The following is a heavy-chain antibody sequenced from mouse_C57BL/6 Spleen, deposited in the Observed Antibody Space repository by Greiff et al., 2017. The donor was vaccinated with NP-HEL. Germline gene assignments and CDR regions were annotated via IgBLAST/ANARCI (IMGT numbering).Heavy chain of an antibody. CDR3: ASRIYYDSFDY. D-gene: IGHD2-4*01. V-gene: IGHV1-9*01. J-gene: IGHJ2*01. CDR2: ILPGSGST. CDR1: GYTFTGYW. Sequence: QVQLKQSGAELMKPGASVKLSCKATGYTFTGYWIEWVKQRPGHGLEWIGEILPGSGSTNYNEKFKGKATFTADTSSNTAYMQLSGLTTEDSAIYYCASRIYYDSFDYWGQGTTLTVSS.